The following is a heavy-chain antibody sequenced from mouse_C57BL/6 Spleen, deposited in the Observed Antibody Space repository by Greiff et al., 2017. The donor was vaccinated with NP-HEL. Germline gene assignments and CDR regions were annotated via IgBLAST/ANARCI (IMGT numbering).Heavy chain of an antibody. D-gene: IGHD2-4*01. J-gene: IGHJ3*01. Sequence: QVHVKQSGAELVKPGASVKLSCKASGYTFTEYTIHWVKQRSGQGLAWIGWFYPGCGSITYNETFTDKATLTEDKSSSTVYMELRRLTSEDAAVYFGARHEEGYYDYDNWFAYWGQGTLVTVSA. V-gene: IGHV1-62-2*01. CDR1: GYTFTEYT. CDR3: ARHEEGYYDYDNWFAY. CDR2: FYPGCGSI.